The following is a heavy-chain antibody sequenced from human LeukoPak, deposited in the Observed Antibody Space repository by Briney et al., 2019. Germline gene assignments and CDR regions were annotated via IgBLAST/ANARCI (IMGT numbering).Heavy chain of an antibody. CDR2: TDGSST. CDR1: GFIFSNYW. D-gene: IGHD4-11*01. V-gene: IGHV3-74*01. J-gene: IGHJ4*02. CDR3: AGDDYNRL. Sequence: GGSLRLSCAASGFIFSNYWMHWVRQAPGKGLVWVSRTDGSSTTYADSVKGRFPVSIDNAQNTLYLQRNSLRAEDTAVYYCAGDDYNRLWGRGTLVTVSS.